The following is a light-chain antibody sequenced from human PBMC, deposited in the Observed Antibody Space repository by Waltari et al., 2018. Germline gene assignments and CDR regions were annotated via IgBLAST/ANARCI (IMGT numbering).Light chain of an antibody. CDR2: DVT. J-gene: IGLJ1*01. Sequence: QSALTQPASVSGSPGQSLTISCTGTISDFGGYNHGSWSQQHPGKAPQVMIYDVTNRPSGVSNRFSGSKSGNTASLTISGLQAEDEADYYCSSYTSSSPFVFGTGTKVTVL. CDR1: ISDFGGYNH. V-gene: IGLV2-14*03. CDR3: SSYTSSSPFV.